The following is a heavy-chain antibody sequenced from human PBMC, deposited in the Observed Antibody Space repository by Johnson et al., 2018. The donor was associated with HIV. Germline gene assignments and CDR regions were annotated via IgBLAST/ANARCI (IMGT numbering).Heavy chain of an antibody. CDR1: GFTFSSFW. V-gene: IGHV3-7*01. J-gene: IGHJ3*01. CDR2: INQDGSEK. CDR3: ARTSCNGARCLGYDPFDV. D-gene: IGHD2-8*01. Sequence: VQLVESGGGLVQPGGSLRLSCVVSGFTFSSFWMHWVRQTPGKGLEWVANINQDGSEKYYVDSARGRFTISRDNSKNTLYLQMNSLRAEDTAVYYCARTSCNGARCLGYDPFDVWGQGAMVTVSS.